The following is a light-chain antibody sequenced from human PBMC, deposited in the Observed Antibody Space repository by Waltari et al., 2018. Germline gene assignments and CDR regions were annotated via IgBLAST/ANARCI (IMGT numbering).Light chain of an antibody. Sequence: QSALTQPPSVSGAPGQRVTISATGSSSHMGAGYDVNWYQQLPGTAPKLLIYGNIYRPSGVPDRFSASKSGTSASLAIIGLQAEDEGSYYCQSFDTSLGVLFGGGTKLTVL. CDR1: SSHMGAGYD. V-gene: IGLV1-40*01. CDR2: GNI. CDR3: QSFDTSLGVL. J-gene: IGLJ2*01.